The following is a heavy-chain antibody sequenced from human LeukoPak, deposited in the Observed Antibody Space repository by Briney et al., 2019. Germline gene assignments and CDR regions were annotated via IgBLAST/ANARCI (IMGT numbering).Heavy chain of an antibody. CDR2: VSGSGGRT. D-gene: IGHD6-19*01. CDR1: GFTFSSFA. J-gene: IGHJ4*02. CDR3: AKDALAVAVYYFDY. V-gene: IGHV3-23*01. Sequence: GGSLRLSCAASGFTFSSFAMSWVRQAPGKGLEWVSVVSGSGGRTYYADSVKGRFTISRDNSKNTLYLQMNSLRAEDTAIYYCAKDALAVAVYYFDYWGQGTLVTVSS.